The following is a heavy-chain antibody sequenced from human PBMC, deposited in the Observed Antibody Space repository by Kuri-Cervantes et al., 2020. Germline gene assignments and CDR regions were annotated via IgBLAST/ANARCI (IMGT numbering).Heavy chain of an antibody. D-gene: IGHD3-16*01. CDR1: GGSISSGGYY. CDR3: ARAVIDDWSAWGLGY. J-gene: IGHJ4*02. V-gene: IGHV4-31*03. CDR2: IYYSGST. Sequence: SETLSLTCTVSGGSISSGGYYWSWIRQHPGKGLEWIGYIYYSGSTYYNPSLKSRVTISVDTSKNQFSLKLNSVTAADTAVYYCARAVIDDWSAWGLGYWGQGSPVTVSS.